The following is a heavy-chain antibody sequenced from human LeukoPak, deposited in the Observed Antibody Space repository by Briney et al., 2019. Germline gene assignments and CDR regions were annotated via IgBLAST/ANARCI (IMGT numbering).Heavy chain of an antibody. D-gene: IGHD6-6*01. CDR3: ARGPNSNWSGLDF. J-gene: IGHJ4*02. V-gene: IGHV3-74*01. CDR1: GFSFSGHW. CDR2: ISPTGSTT. Sequence: GGSLRLSCTASGFSFSGHWMHWARQLPGEGLVWVSRISPTGSTTSYAASVKGRFTVSRDNAKNTLYLQVNNLRAEDTAVYYCARGPNSNWSGLDFWGQGTLLTVSS.